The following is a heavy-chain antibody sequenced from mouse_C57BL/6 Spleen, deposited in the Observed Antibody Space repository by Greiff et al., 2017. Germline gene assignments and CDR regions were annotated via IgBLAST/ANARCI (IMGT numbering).Heavy chain of an antibody. J-gene: IGHJ3*01. CDR3: TREELGRAWFAY. V-gene: IGHV1-15*01. D-gene: IGHD4-1*01. Sequence: QVQLQQSGAELVRPGASVTLSCKASGYTFTDYEMHWVKQTPVHGLEWIGAIDPETGGTAYNQKFTGKAILTADKSSSTAYMGLRSLTSEDSAVYYCTREELGRAWFAYWGQGTLVTVSA. CDR1: GYTFTDYE. CDR2: IDPETGGT.